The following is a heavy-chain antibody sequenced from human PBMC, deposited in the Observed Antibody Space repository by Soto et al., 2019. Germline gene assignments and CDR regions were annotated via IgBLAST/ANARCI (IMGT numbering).Heavy chain of an antibody. V-gene: IGHV3-9*01. CDR3: AKDMGPGEVLYDGIDI. J-gene: IGHJ3*02. D-gene: IGHD3-10*01. Sequence: EVQLVESGGGLVQPGGSLRLSCAASGFTFDDYAMHWVRQVPGKGLEWVSEISWNSGKMDYADSVKGRFTISRDNAKNSLYLQMNGLRTEDTALYYCAKDMGPGEVLYDGIDIWGQGTMVTVSS. CDR2: ISWNSGKM. CDR1: GFTFDDYA.